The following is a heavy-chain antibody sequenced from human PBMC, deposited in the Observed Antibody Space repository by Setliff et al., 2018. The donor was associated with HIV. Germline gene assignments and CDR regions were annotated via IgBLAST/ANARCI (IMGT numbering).Heavy chain of an antibody. D-gene: IGHD3-3*01. V-gene: IGHV4-34*01. CDR3: ARGFTIFGVGFSADPTGNWFDP. J-gene: IGHJ5*02. CDR1: GGSFSGFY. Sequence: PSETLSLTCAVYGGSFSGFYWSWIRQAPGKGLEWIGEINHSGKTNYNPSLKSRITLSVDTSENQFALKLASVTAADTAVYYCARGFTIFGVGFSADPTGNWFDPWGQGTLVTAPQ. CDR2: INHSGKT.